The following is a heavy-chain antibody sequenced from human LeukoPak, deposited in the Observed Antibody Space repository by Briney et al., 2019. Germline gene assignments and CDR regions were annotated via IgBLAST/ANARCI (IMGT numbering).Heavy chain of an antibody. V-gene: IGHV3-30*18. Sequence: GGSLRLSCAASGFTFSSYAMHRARQAPGKGLEWVTIISYDASNKYYADSVKGRFTISRDNSKNTLYLQLDSLRPEDTAVYYCAKSRLVAVVAAYMDVWGKGTTVTVSS. CDR3: AKSRLVAVVAAYMDV. CDR1: GFTFSSYA. D-gene: IGHD2-15*01. J-gene: IGHJ6*04. CDR2: ISYDASNK.